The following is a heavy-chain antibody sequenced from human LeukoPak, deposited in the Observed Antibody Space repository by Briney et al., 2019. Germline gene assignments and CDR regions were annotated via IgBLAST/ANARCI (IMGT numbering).Heavy chain of an antibody. CDR2: IYYTGTT. CDR1: GGSISSYY. Sequence: SETLSLTCTLSGGSISSYYWTWIRQAPGKGLECIGYIYYTGTTNYNPSLKSRVTISVDTSKNQFSLKLNSVTATDTAVYHCARSGTSRYYFYGMDVWGQGTTVTVSS. D-gene: IGHD3-9*01. CDR3: ARSGTSRYYFYGMDV. J-gene: IGHJ6*02. V-gene: IGHV4-59*08.